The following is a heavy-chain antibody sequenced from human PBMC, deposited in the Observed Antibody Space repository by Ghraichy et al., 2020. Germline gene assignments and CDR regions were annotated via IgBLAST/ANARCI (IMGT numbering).Heavy chain of an antibody. CDR3: AISMDGGMISRYHAGMDV. CDR1: GFTFSGYW. Sequence: GGSLRLSCAASGFTFSGYWMSWVRQAPGKGLEWVAYIKEDGSEKYYVDSVKGRFTISRDNAKNSLYLQMNSLRAEDTAVYYCAISMDGGMISRYHAGMDVCGEGTTVTVSS. D-gene: IGHD3-10*01. J-gene: IGHJ6*04. CDR2: IKEDGSEK. V-gene: IGHV3-7*03.